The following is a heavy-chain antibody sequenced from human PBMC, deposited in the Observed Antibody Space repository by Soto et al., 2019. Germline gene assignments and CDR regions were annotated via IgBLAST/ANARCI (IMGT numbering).Heavy chain of an antibody. CDR1: GFTVSSNY. D-gene: IGHD4-17*01. Sequence: GGSLRLSCAASGFTVSSNYMSWVRQAPGKGLEWVSVIYSGGSTYYADSVKGRFTISRDNSKNTLYLQMNSLRAEDTAVYYCARSHPDYGDYVGWFDPWGQGTLVTVSS. J-gene: IGHJ5*02. CDR3: ARSHPDYGDYVGWFDP. CDR2: IYSGGST. V-gene: IGHV3-53*01.